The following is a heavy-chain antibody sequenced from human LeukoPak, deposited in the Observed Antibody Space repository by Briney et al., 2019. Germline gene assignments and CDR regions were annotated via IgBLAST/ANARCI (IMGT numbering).Heavy chain of an antibody. CDR1: GGSVSSGDYY. CDR3: ARGLGSPSDY. D-gene: IGHD3-16*01. CDR2: IYTSGST. J-gene: IGHJ4*02. Sequence: SQTLSLTCTVSGGSVSSGDYYWTWIRQPAGKGLEWIGRIYTSGSTNYNPSLKSRVTMSVDTSKNHFSLKLSSVTAADTAVYYCARGLGSPSDYWGQGTLVIVSS. V-gene: IGHV4-61*02.